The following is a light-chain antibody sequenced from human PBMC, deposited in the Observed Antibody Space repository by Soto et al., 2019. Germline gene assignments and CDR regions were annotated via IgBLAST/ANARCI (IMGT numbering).Light chain of an antibody. Sequence: EIVLTQSPGTLSLSPGERATLSCRASQSVGSDLAWYQQKPGQAPRLLSYGASTRATGIPARFSGSGSGTEFTLTISSLQSEDFAVYYCQQYNNWPRTFGQGTK. CDR2: GAS. J-gene: IGKJ1*01. V-gene: IGKV3-15*01. CDR1: QSVGSD. CDR3: QQYNNWPRT.